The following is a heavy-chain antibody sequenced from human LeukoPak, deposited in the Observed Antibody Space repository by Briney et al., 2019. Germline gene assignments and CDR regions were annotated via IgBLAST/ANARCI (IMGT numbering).Heavy chain of an antibody. CDR1: GFTFSSYG. J-gene: IGHJ4*02. CDR3: ARSQSSSLIDY. V-gene: IGHV3-33*01. Sequence: GGSLRLSCAASGFTFSSYGMHWVRQAPGKGLEWVAVIWYDGTSKDYADSVKGRFTFSRDNSKNTLYLQMNSLTVEDTAVYYCARSQSSSLIDYWGQGTLVTVSS. CDR2: IWYDGTSK. D-gene: IGHD6-13*01.